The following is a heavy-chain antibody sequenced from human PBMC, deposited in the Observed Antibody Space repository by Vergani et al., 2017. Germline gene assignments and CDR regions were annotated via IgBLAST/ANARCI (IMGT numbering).Heavy chain of an antibody. V-gene: IGHV3-30*18. CDR1: GFSFSSYS. Sequence: QVQLVESGGGVVQPGKSLRLSCAASGFSFSSYSMHWVRQAPGKGLEWVAVISYDGSNKYYADSVKGRFTISRDTSKNTLYLQMNSLRAENTAVYYCAKDLPGVTYGGDWLAPWGQGTLVTVSS. CDR2: ISYDGSNK. CDR3: AKDLPGVTYGGDWLAP. J-gene: IGHJ5*02. D-gene: IGHD4-23*01.